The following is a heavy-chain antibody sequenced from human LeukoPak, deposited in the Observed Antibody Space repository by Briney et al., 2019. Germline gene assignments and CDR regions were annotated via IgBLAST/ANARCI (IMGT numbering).Heavy chain of an antibody. CDR2: VNSDGSST. Sequence: PGGSLRLSCAASGFTFTSYWMHWVRQAPGKGLVWVSRVNSDGSSTTYADSVKGRFTISRDNAKNTLYLQMNSLRAEDTAVYYCARGRYYGMDVWGQGTTVAVSS. V-gene: IGHV3-74*01. CDR3: ARGRYYGMDV. J-gene: IGHJ6*02. CDR1: GFTFTSYW.